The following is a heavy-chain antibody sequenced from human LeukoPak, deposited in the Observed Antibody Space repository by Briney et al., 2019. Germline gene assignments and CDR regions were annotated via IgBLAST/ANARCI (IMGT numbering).Heavy chain of an antibody. J-gene: IGHJ5*02. D-gene: IGHD3-10*01. CDR2: IYYSGST. CDR1: GGSISSYY. Sequence: SETLSLTPTVSGGSISSYYWSWIRQPPGKGLEWIGYIYYSGSTNYNPSLKSRVTISVDTSQNQFSLKLSSVTAADTAVYYCARELGGSGYHRRYNWFVPWGQGTLVTVSS. V-gene: IGHV4-59*01. CDR3: ARELGGSGYHRRYNWFVP.